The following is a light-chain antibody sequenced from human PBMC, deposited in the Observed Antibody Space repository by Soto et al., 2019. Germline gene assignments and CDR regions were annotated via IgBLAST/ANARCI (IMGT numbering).Light chain of an antibody. Sequence: QSVLTQPASVSGSPGQSITISCTGTRSDVGGYNYVSWYQQHPGKAPKVMIYDVSNRPSGVSNRFSGSKSGNTASLTISGLQAEDEADYYCSSYTSSSTKVFGGGTKLTVL. CDR1: RSDVGGYNY. CDR2: DVS. CDR3: SSYTSSSTKV. V-gene: IGLV2-14*01. J-gene: IGLJ2*01.